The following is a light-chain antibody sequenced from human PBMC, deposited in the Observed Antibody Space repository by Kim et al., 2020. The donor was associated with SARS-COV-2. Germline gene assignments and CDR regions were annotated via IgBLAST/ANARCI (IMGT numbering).Light chain of an antibody. Sequence: VCPGQTASITCSGDKLGDKYASWYQQKPGQSPVLVIYQDRKRPSGIPERFSGSNSGNTATLTISGTQAMDEADYYCQAWDSSTWVFGGGTKLTVL. J-gene: IGLJ3*02. CDR1: KLGDKY. CDR3: QAWDSSTWV. V-gene: IGLV3-1*01. CDR2: QDR.